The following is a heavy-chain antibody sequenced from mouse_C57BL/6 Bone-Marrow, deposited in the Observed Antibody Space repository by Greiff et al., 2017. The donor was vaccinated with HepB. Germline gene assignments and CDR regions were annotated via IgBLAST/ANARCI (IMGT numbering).Heavy chain of an antibody. CDR2: SRNKANDYTT. V-gene: IGHV7-1*01. CDR1: GFTFSDFY. CDR3: ARDWRGAMDY. Sequence: EVMLVESGGGLVQSGRSLRLSCATSGFTFSDFYMEWVRQAPGKGLEWIAASRNKANDYTTEYSASVKGRFIVSRDTSQSILYLQMNALRAEDTAIYYCARDWRGAMDYWGQGTSVTVSS. J-gene: IGHJ4*01.